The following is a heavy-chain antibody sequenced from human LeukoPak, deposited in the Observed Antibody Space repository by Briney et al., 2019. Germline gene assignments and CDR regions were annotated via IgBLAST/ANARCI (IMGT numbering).Heavy chain of an antibody. CDR1: GFTFSSNT. CDR2: ISYDGSNS. CDR3: AGVDTAIIRDGLWYFDL. Sequence: GGSLRLSCAASGFTFSSNTMHWVRQAPGKGLEWVAVISYDGSNSYYADPVKGRFTISRDNSKNTLYLQMNSLRAEDTAVYYCAGVDTAIIRDGLWYFDLWGRGTLVTVSS. D-gene: IGHD5-18*01. V-gene: IGHV3-30-3*01. J-gene: IGHJ2*01.